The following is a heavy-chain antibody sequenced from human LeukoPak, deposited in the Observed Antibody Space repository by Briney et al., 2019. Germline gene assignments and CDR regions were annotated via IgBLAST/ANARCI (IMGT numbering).Heavy chain of an antibody. J-gene: IGHJ4*02. CDR2: IWYDGSNK. CDR3: ARDHSSGWLFDY. V-gene: IGHV3-33*08. D-gene: IGHD6-19*01. Sequence: GGSLRLSCAASGFTSSSYAMHWVRQAPGKGLEWVAVIWYDGSNKYYADSVKGRFTISRDNSKNTLYLQMNSLRAEDTAVYYCARDHSSGWLFDYWGQGTLVTVSS. CDR1: GFTSSSYA.